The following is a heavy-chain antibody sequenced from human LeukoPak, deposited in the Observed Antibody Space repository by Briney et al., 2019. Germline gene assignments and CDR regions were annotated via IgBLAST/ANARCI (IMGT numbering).Heavy chain of an antibody. V-gene: IGHV1-18*01. J-gene: IGHJ6*03. Sequence: ASVKVSCKASGYTFTSYGISWVRQAPGQGLEWMGWISAYNGNTNYAQKLQGRVTMTTDTSTSTAYMELRSLRSDDTAVYYCAREIYGDYGDYYYYYMDVWGKGTTVTISS. CDR2: ISAYNGNT. D-gene: IGHD4-17*01. CDR3: AREIYGDYGDYYYYYMDV. CDR1: GYTFTSYG.